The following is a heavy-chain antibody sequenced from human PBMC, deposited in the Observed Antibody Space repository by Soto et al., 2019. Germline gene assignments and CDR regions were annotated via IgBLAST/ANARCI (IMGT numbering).Heavy chain of an antibody. J-gene: IGHJ6*02. Sequence: GASVKVSCKASGYTFTGYYMHWVRRAPGQGLEWMGWINPNSGGTNYAQKFQGWVTMTRDTSISTAYMELSRLRSDDTAVYYCARDSAIAAAASGNYYYYYGMDVWGQGTTVTVSS. CDR2: INPNSGGT. CDR3: ARDSAIAAAASGNYYYYYGMDV. V-gene: IGHV1-2*04. D-gene: IGHD6-13*01. CDR1: GYTFTGYY.